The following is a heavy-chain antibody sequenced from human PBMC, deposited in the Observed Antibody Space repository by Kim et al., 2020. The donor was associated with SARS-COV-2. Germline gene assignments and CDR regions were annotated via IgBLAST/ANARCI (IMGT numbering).Heavy chain of an antibody. V-gene: IGHV7-4-1*02. Sequence: ASVKVSCKASGYTFTSYAMNWVRQAPGQGLEWMGWINTNTGNPTYAQGFTGRFVFSLDTSVSTAYLQISSLKAEDTAVYYCARVSVYFVGWQQLVRGGVDYWGQGTLVTVSS. CDR1: GYTFTSYA. D-gene: IGHD6-13*01. J-gene: IGHJ4*02. CDR2: INTNTGNP. CDR3: ARVSVYFVGWQQLVRGGVDY.